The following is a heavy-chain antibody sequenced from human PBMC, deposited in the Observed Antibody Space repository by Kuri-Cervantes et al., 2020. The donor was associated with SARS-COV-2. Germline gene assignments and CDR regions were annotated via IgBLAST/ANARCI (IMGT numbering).Heavy chain of an antibody. CDR1: GFSFSNYG. CDR2: ISYDGSNK. D-gene: IGHD2-2*01. Sequence: GESLKISCAASGFSFSNYGMHWVRQAPGKGLEWVAVISYDGSNKYYADSVKGRFTISRDNSKNTLYLQMNSLRAEDTAVYYCAREGIVVDADAFDIWGQGTMVTVSS. CDR3: AREGIVVDADAFDI. V-gene: IGHV3-30*03. J-gene: IGHJ3*02.